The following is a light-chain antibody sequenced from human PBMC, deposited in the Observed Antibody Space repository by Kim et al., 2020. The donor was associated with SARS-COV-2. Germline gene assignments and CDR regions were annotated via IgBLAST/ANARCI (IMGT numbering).Light chain of an antibody. V-gene: IGKV1-5*01. CDR1: QSITGW. CDR2: DAS. CDR3: QQYNAYRT. J-gene: IGKJ1*01. Sequence: GDRVTITCRASQSITGWLAWYQQKPGKAPQLLIYDASNLESGVPSRFSGSGSGTEFTLTISSLQPDDFATYYRQQYNAYRTFGQGTKVDIK.